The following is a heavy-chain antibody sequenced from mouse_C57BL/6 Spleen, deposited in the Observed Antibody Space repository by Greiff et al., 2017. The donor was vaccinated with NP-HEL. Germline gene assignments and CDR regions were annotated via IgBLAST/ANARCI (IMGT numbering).Heavy chain of an antibody. D-gene: IGHD1-1*01. V-gene: IGHV1-82*01. CDR1: GYAFSSSW. J-gene: IGHJ4*01. Sequence: VQLQQSGPELVKPGASVKISCKASGYAFSSSWMNWVKQRPGKGLEWIGRIYPGDGDTNYNGKFKGKATLTADKSSSTAYMQLSSLTSEDSAVYFCARVPNYYDSSYYYYAMDYWGQGTSVTVSS. CDR2: IYPGDGDT. CDR3: ARVPNYYDSSYYYYAMDY.